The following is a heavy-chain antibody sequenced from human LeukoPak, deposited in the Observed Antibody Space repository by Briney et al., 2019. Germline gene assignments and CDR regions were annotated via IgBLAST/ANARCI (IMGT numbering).Heavy chain of an antibody. V-gene: IGHV3-23*01. CDR2: ISGSGGST. D-gene: IGHD6-19*01. CDR3: AKDESSGYSSSY. Sequence: PGGSLRLSCAASGFTFDDYGMSWVRQAPGKGLEWVSAISGSGGSTYYADSVKGRFTISRDNSKNTLYLQMNSLRDEDTAVYYCAKDESSGYSSSYWGQGTLVTVSS. CDR1: GFTFDDYG. J-gene: IGHJ4*02.